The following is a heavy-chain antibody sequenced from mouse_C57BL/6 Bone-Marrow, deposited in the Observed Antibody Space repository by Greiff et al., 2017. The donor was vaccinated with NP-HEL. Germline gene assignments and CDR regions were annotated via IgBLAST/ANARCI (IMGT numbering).Heavy chain of an antibody. Sequence: VQLVESGPGLVAPSQSLSITCTVSGFSLTSYAISWVRQPPGQGLEWLGVIWTGGGTNYNSPLKSRLSISKDNSKSQVFLKMNSLHTDDTARYYGARGPYYYGTSFDYGGQGTTLTVSS. D-gene: IGHD1-1*01. CDR3: ARGPYYYGTSFDY. J-gene: IGHJ2*01. CDR1: GFSLTSYA. CDR2: IWTGGGT. V-gene: IGHV2-9-1*01.